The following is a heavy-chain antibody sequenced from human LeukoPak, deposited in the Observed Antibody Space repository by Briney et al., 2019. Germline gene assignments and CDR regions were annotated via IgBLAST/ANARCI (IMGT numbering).Heavy chain of an antibody. CDR1: GGSISSSSYY. D-gene: IGHD6-13*01. CDR2: IYYSGST. Sequence: SETLSLTCTVSGGSISSSSYYWGWIRQPPGKGLEWIGSIYYSGSTYYNPSLKSRVTISVDTSKNQFSLKPSSVTAADTAVYYCASYSSSHHYFDYWGQGTLVTVSS. V-gene: IGHV4-39*01. J-gene: IGHJ4*02. CDR3: ASYSSSHHYFDY.